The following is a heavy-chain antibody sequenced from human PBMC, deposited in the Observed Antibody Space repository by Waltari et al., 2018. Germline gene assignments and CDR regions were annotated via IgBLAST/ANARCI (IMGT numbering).Heavy chain of an antibody. CDR2: IYYSGST. CDR3: ARVRYSSTVLDY. CDR1: GGSISSYY. J-gene: IGHJ4*02. V-gene: IGHV4-59*01. Sequence: QVQLQESGPGLVKPSETLSLTCTVSGGSISSYYWSWIRQPPGKGLEWIGYIYYSGSTDYNPSLKSRVTISVDTSKNQFSLKLSSVTAADTAVYYCARVRYSSTVLDYWGQGTLVTVSS. D-gene: IGHD6-13*01.